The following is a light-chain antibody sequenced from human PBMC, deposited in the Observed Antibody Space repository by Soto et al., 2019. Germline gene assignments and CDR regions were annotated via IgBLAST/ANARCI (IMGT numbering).Light chain of an antibody. J-gene: IGKJ1*01. CDR1: QSVLYSPNNKNY. CDR3: QQYHSAPQT. V-gene: IGKV4-1*01. Sequence: DIVLTQSRDSLAVSLGERATINCKSSQSVLYSPNNKNYVAWYQQKPGPPPKLLVYWASTRESGVPDRFSGSGSGTDFTLTISSLQAEDVAVYYCQQYHSAPQTFGQGTRVEIK. CDR2: WAS.